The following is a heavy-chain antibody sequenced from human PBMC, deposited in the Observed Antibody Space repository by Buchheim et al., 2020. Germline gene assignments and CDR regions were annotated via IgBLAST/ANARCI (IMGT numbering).Heavy chain of an antibody. CDR3: ARAVFQWLVRSDFDY. CDR1: GFTFSSYA. D-gene: IGHD6-19*01. CDR2: ISYDGSNK. Sequence: QVQLVESGGGVVQPGRSLRLSCAASGFTFSSYAMHWVRQAPGKGLEWVAVISYDGSNKYYADSVKGRFTISRDNSKNTLYLQMNSLRAEDTAVYYCARAVFQWLVRSDFDYWGQGTL. V-gene: IGHV3-30-3*01. J-gene: IGHJ4*02.